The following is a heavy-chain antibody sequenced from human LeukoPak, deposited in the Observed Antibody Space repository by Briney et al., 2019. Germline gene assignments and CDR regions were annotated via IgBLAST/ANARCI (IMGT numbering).Heavy chain of an antibody. CDR3: ATDHSYITMRAFDI. V-gene: IGHV1-24*01. Sequence: ASVKVSCEVSGYTLTELSMHWVRQAPGKGLEWMGGFDPEDGETIYAQKFQGRVTMTEDTSTDTAYMELSSLRSEDTAVHYCATDHSYITMRAFDIWSQGTMVTVSS. J-gene: IGHJ3*02. D-gene: IGHD3-22*01. CDR2: FDPEDGET. CDR1: GYTLTELS.